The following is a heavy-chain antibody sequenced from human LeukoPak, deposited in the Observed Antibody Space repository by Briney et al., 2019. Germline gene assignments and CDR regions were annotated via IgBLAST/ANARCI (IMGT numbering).Heavy chain of an antibody. J-gene: IGHJ5*02. Sequence: PGGSLRLSCAASGFTFSSYAMSWVRQAPGKGLEWVSGISTSGGSTSYADSVKGRFTISRDNPRNTLYMQMNSLRAEDTAVYYCARRLGYCSSTSCYIWFDPWGQGTLVTVSS. V-gene: IGHV3-23*01. CDR2: ISTSGGST. CDR1: GFTFSSYA. CDR3: ARRLGYCSSTSCYIWFDP. D-gene: IGHD2-2*02.